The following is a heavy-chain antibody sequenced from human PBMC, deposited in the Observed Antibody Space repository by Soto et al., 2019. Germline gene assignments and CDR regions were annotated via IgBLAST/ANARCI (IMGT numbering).Heavy chain of an antibody. V-gene: IGHV3-23*01. Sequence: GGSLRLSCAASGFTFSSYAMSWVRQAPGKGLEWVSAISGSGGSTYYADSVQGRFTISRDNSKNTLYLQMNSLRAEDTAMYYCAKTATAAKPRNLWDVFNYYYGMDVWGQGTTVTVSS. CDR1: GFTFSSYA. CDR2: ISGSGGST. D-gene: IGHD1-26*01. CDR3: AKTATAAKPRNLWDVFNYYYGMDV. J-gene: IGHJ6*02.